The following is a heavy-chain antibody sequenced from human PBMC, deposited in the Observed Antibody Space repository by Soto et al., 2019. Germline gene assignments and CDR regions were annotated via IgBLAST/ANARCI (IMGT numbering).Heavy chain of an antibody. V-gene: IGHV1-3*01. J-gene: IGHJ6*02. CDR2: INAGNGNT. Sequence: GSSVKVSCKASGYTFTSYGIHWVRQAPGQRLEWTGWINAGNGNTKYSEKFQGRVTITRDTSASTAYLELSSLRSEDTAVYYCAREYFIVVVPAAIDYYYGMDVWGQGTTVSVS. CDR3: AREYFIVVVPAAIDYYYGMDV. D-gene: IGHD2-2*01. CDR1: GYTFTSYG.